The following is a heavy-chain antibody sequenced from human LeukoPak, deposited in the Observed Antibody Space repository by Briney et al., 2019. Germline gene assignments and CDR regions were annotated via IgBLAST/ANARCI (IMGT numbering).Heavy chain of an antibody. V-gene: IGHV3-48*01. CDR2: ISLSSGTI. J-gene: IGHJ3*02. CDR1: GFTFSSYS. CDR3: AKDCGGDCYPPKGAFDI. D-gene: IGHD2-21*02. Sequence: GGSLRLSCAASGFTFSSYSMHWVRRAPGKGLEWISYISLSSGTIYYTDSVKGRFTISRDNSKNTLYLQMKSLRAEDTAVYYCAKDCGGDCYPPKGAFDIWGQGTMVTVSS.